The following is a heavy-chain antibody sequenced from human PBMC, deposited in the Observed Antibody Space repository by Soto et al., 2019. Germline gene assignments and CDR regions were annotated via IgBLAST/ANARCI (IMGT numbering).Heavy chain of an antibody. CDR1: GYSISSSNW. CDR3: ASTLYYYGMDV. Sequence: SETLSLTCAVSGYSISSSNWWGWIRQPPGKGLEWIGYIYYSGSTYYNASLKSRVTMSVDTSKNQFSLKLSSVTAVDTAVYYCASTLYYYGMDVWGQGTTVTVSS. CDR2: IYYSGST. J-gene: IGHJ6*02. V-gene: IGHV4-28*01.